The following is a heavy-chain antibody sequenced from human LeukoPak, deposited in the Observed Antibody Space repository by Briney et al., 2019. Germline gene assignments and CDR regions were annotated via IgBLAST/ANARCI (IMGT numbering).Heavy chain of an antibody. J-gene: IGHJ3*01. D-gene: IGHD3-16*01. CDR1: GFTFSTYA. CDR3: AKAIDYDDYVWADAFHV. V-gene: IGHV3-23*01. Sequence: GESLRLSCAASGFTFSTYAMNWVRQAPGKGLEGVSTISGSGASAYYADSVRGRFTISRDNSKNTLYLQMNSLRAEDTAVYYCAKAIDYDDYVWADAFHVWGPGTVVTVSS. CDR2: ISGSGASA.